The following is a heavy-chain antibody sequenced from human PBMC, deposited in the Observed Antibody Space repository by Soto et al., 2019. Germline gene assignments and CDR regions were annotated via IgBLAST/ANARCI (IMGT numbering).Heavy chain of an antibody. V-gene: IGHV4-59*11. J-gene: IGHJ4*02. Sequence: QVQLRESGPGLVKPSETLSLTCTVSGGSISNHYWSWIRQPPGKGLEWIGYIYYNGHTNYNPSLKRRLTMSVATSTTQISLALSSVTAADTAVYYFARANWSSEYWGQGTLVTVSS. CDR2: IYYNGHT. CDR1: GGSISNHY. D-gene: IGHD7-27*01. CDR3: ARANWSSEY.